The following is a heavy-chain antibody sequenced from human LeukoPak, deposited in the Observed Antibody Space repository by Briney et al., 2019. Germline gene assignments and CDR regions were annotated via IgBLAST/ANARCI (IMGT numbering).Heavy chain of an antibody. CDR3: ARDLGSGWYNYYYYMDV. J-gene: IGHJ6*03. V-gene: IGHV4-39*07. CDR1: GGSISSSSYY. D-gene: IGHD6-19*01. Sequence: PSETLSLTCTVSGGSISSSSYYWGWIRQPPGKGLEWIGSIYYSGSTYYNPSLKSRVTMSVDTSKNQFSLKLSSVTAADTAVYYCARDLGSGWYNYYYYMDVWGKGTTVTVSS. CDR2: IYYSGST.